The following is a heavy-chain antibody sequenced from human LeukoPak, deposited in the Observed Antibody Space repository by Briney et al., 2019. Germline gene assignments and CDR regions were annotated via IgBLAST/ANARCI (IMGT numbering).Heavy chain of an antibody. J-gene: IGHJ1*01. CDR3: ARGEDGDYYFQH. V-gene: IGHV4-59*12. Sequence: SETLSLTCTVSGGSINSYYWNWIRQPPGKGLEWIGYIYYSGSTNYNPSLKSRVTISVDTSKNQFSLKLSSVTAADTAVYYCARGEDGDYYFQHWGQGTLVTVSS. CDR2: IYYSGST. D-gene: IGHD4-17*01. CDR1: GGSINSYY.